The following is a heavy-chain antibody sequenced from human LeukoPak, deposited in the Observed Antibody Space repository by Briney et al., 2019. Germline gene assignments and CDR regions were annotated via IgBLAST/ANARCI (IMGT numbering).Heavy chain of an antibody. CDR3: ARGHDTINFDY. D-gene: IGHD5-24*01. J-gene: IGHJ4*02. V-gene: IGHV4-4*07. CDR2: IYTSGST. Sequence: SETLSLTYTFSGGSISSYYWSWIRQPAGKGLEWIGRIYTSGSTNYNPSLKSRVTMSVDTSKNQFSLKLSSVTAADTAVYYCARGHDTINFDYWGQGTLVTVSS. CDR1: GGSISSYY.